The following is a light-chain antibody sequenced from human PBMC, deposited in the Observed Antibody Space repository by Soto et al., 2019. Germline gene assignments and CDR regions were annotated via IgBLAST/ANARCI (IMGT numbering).Light chain of an antibody. V-gene: IGLV2-14*01. J-gene: IGLJ1*01. CDR3: SSYTSSSPYV. Sequence: QSALTQPASVSGSPGQSITISCTGTISDVGGYNYVSWYQQHPGKAPKLIIYEVSNRPSGVSYRFSGSKSGNTASLTISGLQAEDEADYYCSSYTSSSPYVFGTGTKGNVL. CDR2: EVS. CDR1: ISDVGGYNY.